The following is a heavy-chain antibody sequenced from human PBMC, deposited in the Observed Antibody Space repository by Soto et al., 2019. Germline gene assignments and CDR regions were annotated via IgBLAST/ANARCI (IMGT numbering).Heavy chain of an antibody. CDR2: IDPSDSYT. CDR3: ARHLSDYYGSGRYYNSWPFDP. J-gene: IGHJ5*02. V-gene: IGHV5-10-1*01. Sequence: PGESLKISCXGSGYSFTSYWISWVRQMPGKGLEWMGRIDPSDSYTNYSPSFQGHVTISADKSISTAYLQWSSLKASDTAMYYCARHLSDYYGSGRYYNSWPFDPWGQGTLVTVSS. D-gene: IGHD3-10*01. CDR1: GYSFTSYW.